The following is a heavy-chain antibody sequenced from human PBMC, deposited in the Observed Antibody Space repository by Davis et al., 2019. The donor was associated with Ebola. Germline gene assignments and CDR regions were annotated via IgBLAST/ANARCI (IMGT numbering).Heavy chain of an antibody. V-gene: IGHV1-69*04. CDR3: ATWEAVATRWYFDY. D-gene: IGHD1-26*01. J-gene: IGHJ4*02. CDR2: IIPILGIA. CDR1: GYTFTSYD. Sequence: AASVKVSCKASGYTFTSYDINWVRQAPGQGLEWMGRIIPILGIANYAQKFQGRVTITADKSTSTAYMELSSLRSEDTAVYYCATWEAVATRWYFDYWGQGTLVTVSS.